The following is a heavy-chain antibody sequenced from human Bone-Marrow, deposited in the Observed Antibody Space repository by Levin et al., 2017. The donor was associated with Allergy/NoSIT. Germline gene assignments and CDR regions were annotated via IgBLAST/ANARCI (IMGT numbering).Heavy chain of an antibody. V-gene: IGHV4-39*07. D-gene: IGHD3-3*01. CDR2: IYYSGST. Sequence: PSETLSLTCTVSGGSISSSSYYWGWIRQPPGKGLEWIGSIYYSGSTYYNPSLKSRVTISVDTSKNQFSLKLSSVTAADTAVYYCAREISYYDFWSGYISDTLFDYWGQGTLVTVSS. J-gene: IGHJ4*02. CDR1: GGSISSSSYY. CDR3: AREISYYDFWSGYISDTLFDY.